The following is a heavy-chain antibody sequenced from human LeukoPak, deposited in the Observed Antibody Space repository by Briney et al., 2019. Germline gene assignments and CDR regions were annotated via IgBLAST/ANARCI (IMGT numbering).Heavy chain of an antibody. CDR3: AELGITMIGGV. D-gene: IGHD3-10*02. CDR2: INTDGTST. CDR1: GFTFSNYW. V-gene: IGHV3-74*01. Sequence: GGSLRLSCAASGFTFSNYWMHWVRQVPGKGLVWVSRINTDGTSTTYADSVKGRFTISRDNAKNTLYMQMNSLRGEDTAVYYCAELGITMIGGVWGKGTTVTISS. J-gene: IGHJ6*04.